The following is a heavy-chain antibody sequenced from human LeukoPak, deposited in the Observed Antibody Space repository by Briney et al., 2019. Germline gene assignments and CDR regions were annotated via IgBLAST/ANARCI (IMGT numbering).Heavy chain of an antibody. CDR3: ARRRMLDGHHFDY. J-gene: IGHJ4*02. Sequence: GESLKISCKGSGYSFTNYWIGWVRQMPEKGLEWMGIIYPGDSDTRYSPSFQGQVTISADKSISTAYLQWSSLKASDTAMYYCARRRMLDGHHFDYWGLGTLVTVSS. D-gene: IGHD2-8*01. V-gene: IGHV5-51*01. CDR2: IYPGDSDT. CDR1: GYSFTNYW.